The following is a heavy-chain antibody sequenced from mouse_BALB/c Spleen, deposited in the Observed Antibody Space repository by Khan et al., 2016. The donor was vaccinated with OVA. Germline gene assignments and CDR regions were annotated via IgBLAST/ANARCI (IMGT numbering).Heavy chain of an antibody. D-gene: IGHD2-1*01. V-gene: IGHV3-2*02. CDR3: ARRAYYGNWYFDV. J-gene: IGHJ1*01. Sequence: VQLKQSGPGLVKPSQSLSLTCTVTGYSITSDYAWNWIRQFPGNKLEWMGYISYSGSTGYNQSIKSRISITRDTSKNQFFLQLNSVTTEDTATYYCARRAYYGNWYFDVWGAGTTVTVSS. CDR1: GYSITSDYA. CDR2: ISYSGST.